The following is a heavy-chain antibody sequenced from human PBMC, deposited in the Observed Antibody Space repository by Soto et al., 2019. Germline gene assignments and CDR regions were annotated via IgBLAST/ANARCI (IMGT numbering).Heavy chain of an antibody. CDR3: AKVMGSWSRYFDY. CDR2: ISGSGGST. V-gene: IGHV3-23*01. J-gene: IGHJ4*02. D-gene: IGHD2-8*02. Sequence: PGGSLRLSCAASGFTFSSYAMSWVRQAPGKGLEWVSAISGSGGSTYYADSVKGRFTISRDDSKNTLYLQMNSLRAEDTAVYYCAKVMGSWSRYFDYWGQGTLVTVSS. CDR1: GFTFSSYA.